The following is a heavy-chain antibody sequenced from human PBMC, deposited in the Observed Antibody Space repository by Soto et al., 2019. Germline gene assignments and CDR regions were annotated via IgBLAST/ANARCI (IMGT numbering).Heavy chain of an antibody. CDR3: AKAPFDIAARPSPIDY. D-gene: IGHD2-2*01. Sequence: EVQLLESGGDSVQPGGSLRLACTASGFPFVSCAMNWVRQAPGKGLEWVSAISAGGTAFYADSVKGRFTISRDNSRDTVYLQMNSLSAEDTAVYFCAKAPFDIAARPSPIDYWGQGTLVTVSS. V-gene: IGHV3-23*01. J-gene: IGHJ4*02. CDR2: ISAGGTA. CDR1: GFPFVSCA.